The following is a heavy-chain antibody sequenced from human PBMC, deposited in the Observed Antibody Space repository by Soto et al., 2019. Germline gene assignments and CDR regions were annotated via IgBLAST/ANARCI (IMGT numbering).Heavy chain of an antibody. CDR1: GFTVSSNY. J-gene: IGHJ4*02. Sequence: EVQLVESGGDLVQPGGSLRLSCAASGFTVSSNYMTWVRQAPGKGLEWVSVIYRDGYTYYADSVKGRFTISRDNSKNNLYLQMNTLRAEDTAVYYWGRLFDSGPGPFDYWGQGTLVTVSS. CDR3: GRLFDSGPGPFDY. CDR2: IYRDGYT. V-gene: IGHV3-66*04. D-gene: IGHD3-10*01.